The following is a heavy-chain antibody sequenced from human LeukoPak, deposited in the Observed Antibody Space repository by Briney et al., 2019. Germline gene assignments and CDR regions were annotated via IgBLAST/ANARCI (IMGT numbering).Heavy chain of an antibody. D-gene: IGHD3-9*01. CDR3: ARARYFDRGFDY. CDR2: MNHNSGNT. Sequence: GASVTVSCKASGYTFTSYDIKWVRQAPGQGLEWMGWMNHNSGNTGYAQKFQGRVTMTRNTSISTAYMELSSLRSEDTAVYYCARARYFDRGFDYWGQGTLVTVSS. CDR1: GYTFTSYD. V-gene: IGHV1-8*01. J-gene: IGHJ4*02.